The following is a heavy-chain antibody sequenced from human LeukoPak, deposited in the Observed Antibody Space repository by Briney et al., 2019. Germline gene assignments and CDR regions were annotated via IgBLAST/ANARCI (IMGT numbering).Heavy chain of an antibody. CDR3: ARDYLTYYYDSSGYYLDAFDI. V-gene: IGHV3-48*03. J-gene: IGHJ3*02. CDR2: ISSSGSTI. D-gene: IGHD3-22*01. CDR1: GFTFSSYE. Sequence: GGSLRLPCAASGFTFSSYEMNWVRQAPGKGLEWVSYISSSGSTIYYADSVKGRFTISRDNAKNSLYLQMNSLRAEDTAVYYCARDYLTYYYDSSGYYLDAFDIWGQGTMVTVSS.